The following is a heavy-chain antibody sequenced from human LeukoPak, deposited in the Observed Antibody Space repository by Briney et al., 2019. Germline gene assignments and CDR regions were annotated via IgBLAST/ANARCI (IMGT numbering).Heavy chain of an antibody. CDR1: GGSVSSGSYY. J-gene: IGHJ4*02. Sequence: SETLSLTCTVSGGSVSSGSYYWSWIRQPPGKGLEWIGYIYYSGSTNYNPSLKSRVTISVDTSKNQFSLKLSSVTAADTAVYYCARGQGGVTDYWGQGTLVTVSS. D-gene: IGHD3-16*01. CDR2: IYYSGST. V-gene: IGHV4-61*01. CDR3: ARGQGGVTDY.